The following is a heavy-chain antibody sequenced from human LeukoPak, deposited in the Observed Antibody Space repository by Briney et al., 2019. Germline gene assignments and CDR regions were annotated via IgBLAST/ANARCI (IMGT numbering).Heavy chain of an antibody. V-gene: IGHV1-2*02. CDR3: ARVAAGPWDYYYMDV. D-gene: IGHD6-13*01. Sequence: ASVKVSCKASGYTFTGYYMHWVRQAPGQGLEWMGWINPNSGGTNYAQKFQGRVTMTRDTSISTAYMELSRLRSDDTAVYYCARVAAGPWDYYYMDVWGKGTTVTVSS. CDR1: GYTFTGYY. CDR2: INPNSGGT. J-gene: IGHJ6*03.